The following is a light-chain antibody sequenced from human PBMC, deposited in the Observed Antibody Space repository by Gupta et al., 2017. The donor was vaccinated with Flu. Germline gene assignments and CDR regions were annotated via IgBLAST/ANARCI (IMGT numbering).Light chain of an antibody. CDR2: DVS. CDR1: QSVGTF. CDR3: QQRYDWPPYS. J-gene: IGKJ4*01. V-gene: IGKV3-11*01. Sequence: ATLSWSPGERATLSCRASQSVGTFLAWYQHRPGQAPRLLIYDVSKRATGIPARFSGSGSGTDFTLTINRLEPEDFAIYYCQQRYDWPPYSFGGGTKVEMK.